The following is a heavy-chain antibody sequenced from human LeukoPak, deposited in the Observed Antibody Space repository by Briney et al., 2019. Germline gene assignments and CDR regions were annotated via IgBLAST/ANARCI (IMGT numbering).Heavy chain of an antibody. Sequence: ASVKVSCKASGYTFTGYYIHWVRQAPGQGLEWMGIINPSGGSTSYAQKFQGRVTMTRDTSTSTVYMELSSLRSEDTAVYYCARDIYGSGSYPHYYYMDVWGKGTTVTISS. CDR2: INPSGGST. D-gene: IGHD3-10*01. V-gene: IGHV1-46*01. J-gene: IGHJ6*03. CDR1: GYTFTGYY. CDR3: ARDIYGSGSYPHYYYMDV.